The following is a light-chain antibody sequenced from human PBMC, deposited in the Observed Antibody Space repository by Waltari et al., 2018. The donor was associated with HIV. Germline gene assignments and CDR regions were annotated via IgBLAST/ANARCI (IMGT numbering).Light chain of an antibody. CDR3: QQYYTTPLT. CDR1: QSVLYSSNNKKY. J-gene: IGKJ4*01. V-gene: IGKV4-1*01. CDR2: WAS. Sequence: DIVMTQSPDSLAVSLGERATINCKSSQSVLYSSNNKKYLAWYQQKPGQPKLLIYWASTRESGVPDRFSGSGSGTDFTLTISSLQAEDVAVYYCQQYYTTPLTFGGGTKVEIK.